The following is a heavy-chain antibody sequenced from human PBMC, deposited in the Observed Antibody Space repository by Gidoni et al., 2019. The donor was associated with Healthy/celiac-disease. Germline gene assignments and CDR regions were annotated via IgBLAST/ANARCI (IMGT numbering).Heavy chain of an antibody. Sequence: EVQLFESGVGWVHPGGSFSLDCAASGFIFSSYVMDWVRQATGKGLEWVSASGTAGDTYYPGSVKGRLTITRENAKNSLYHQRNSLRAGDTAVYDCARERLGGFDYWGQGTLVTVSS. CDR3: ARERLGGFDY. CDR1: GFIFSSYV. D-gene: IGHD3-16*01. J-gene: IGHJ4*02. CDR2: SGTAGDT. V-gene: IGHV3-13*01.